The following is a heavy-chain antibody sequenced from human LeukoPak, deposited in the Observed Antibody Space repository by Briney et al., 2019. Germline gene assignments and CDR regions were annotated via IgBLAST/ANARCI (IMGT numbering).Heavy chain of an antibody. CDR1: GDSISNYY. J-gene: IGHJ5*02. V-gene: IGHV4-59*01. CDR2: IYYSGST. D-gene: IGHD6-19*01. CDR3: ARGTAVAGT. Sequence: PSETLSLTCTVPGDSISNYYWSWIRQSPGKGLEWIGYIYYSGSTNYNPSLKSRVTISVDTSKNQFSLRLSSVTAADTAVYYCARGTAVAGTWGQGTLVTVSS.